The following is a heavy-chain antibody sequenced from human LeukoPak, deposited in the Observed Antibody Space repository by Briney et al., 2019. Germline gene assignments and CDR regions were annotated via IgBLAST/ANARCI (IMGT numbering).Heavy chain of an antibody. V-gene: IGHV3-7*01. CDR2: IKQYGSEK. Sequence: PGGALRLSCAASGFTFSSYCMSWVRQAPGKGLDWVANIKQYGSEKYYVDSVKGRFTVSRDNAKNSLYLQMNSLRAEDTAVYYCARDRPRYFDRWGRGTMVTVSS. CDR1: GFTFSSYC. CDR3: ARDRPRYFDR. J-gene: IGHJ2*01.